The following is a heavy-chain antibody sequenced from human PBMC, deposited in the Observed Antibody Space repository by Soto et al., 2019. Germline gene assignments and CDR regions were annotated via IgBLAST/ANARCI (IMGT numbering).Heavy chain of an antibody. J-gene: IGHJ5*02. CDR3: ARDWVWLGGDFDP. CDR2: INPSGGST. V-gene: IGHV1-46*01. Sequence: SVKVSCKASGYTFTSYYMHWVRQAPGQGLEWMGIINPSGGSTSYAQKFQGRVTMTRDTSTSTVYMELSSLRSEDTAVYYCARDWVWLGGDFDPWGQGTLVTVSS. D-gene: IGHD6-19*01. CDR1: GYTFTSYY.